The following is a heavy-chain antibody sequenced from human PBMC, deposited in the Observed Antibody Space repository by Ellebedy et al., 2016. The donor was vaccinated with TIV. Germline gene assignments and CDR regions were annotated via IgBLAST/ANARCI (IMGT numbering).Heavy chain of an antibody. D-gene: IGHD3-10*01. CDR2: ISGSTSYI. V-gene: IGHV3-21*01. CDR1: GFIFSNYT. Sequence: GESLKISCAASGFIFSNYTMNWVRQAPGKGMEWVSSISGSTSYIHYADSVKGRFTISRDNAKNTLYLQMNTLRAEDTAVYFCARAGYGSGTYYDVHPGVFRVPQPYYYHYWGQGTLVTVSS. CDR3: ARAGYGSGTYYDVHPGVFRVPQPYYYHY. J-gene: IGHJ4*02.